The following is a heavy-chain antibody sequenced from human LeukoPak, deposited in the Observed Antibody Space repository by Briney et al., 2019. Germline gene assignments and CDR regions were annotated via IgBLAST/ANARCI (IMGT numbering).Heavy chain of an antibody. CDR2: INHSGST. CDR1: GESFSGYY. D-gene: IGHD5-12*01. V-gene: IGHV4-34*01. CDR3: ARGLGEWLRFGRFDY. J-gene: IGHJ4*02. Sequence: SETLSLTCAVYGESFSGYYWSWIRQPPGKGLEWIGGINHSGSTNYNPSLKSRVTISVDTSKNQFSLKLSSVTAADTAVYYCARGLGEWLRFGRFDYWGQGTLVTVSS.